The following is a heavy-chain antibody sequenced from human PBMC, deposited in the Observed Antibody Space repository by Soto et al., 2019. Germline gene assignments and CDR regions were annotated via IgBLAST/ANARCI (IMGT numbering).Heavy chain of an antibody. D-gene: IGHD3-3*01. J-gene: IGHJ5*01. CDR2: IYYSGST. Sequence: QVQLLESGPGLVKPSQTLSLTCTVSGDSINRDGSYWSWIRQPPGKGLEWIGYIYYSGSTYDNPSFKSRLTMSLDTSNNQFALRLTSVTAADTALYFCARGAPGNYGVRFDSWGQGTLVTVSS. CDR3: ARGAPGNYGVRFDS. CDR1: GDSINRDGSY. V-gene: IGHV4-30-4*01.